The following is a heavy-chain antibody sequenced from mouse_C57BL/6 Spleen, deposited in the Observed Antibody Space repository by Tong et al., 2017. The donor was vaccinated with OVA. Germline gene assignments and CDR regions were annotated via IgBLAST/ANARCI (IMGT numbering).Heavy chain of an antibody. V-gene: IGHV5-6*01. CDR1: GFTFSSYG. CDR2: ISSGGSYT. Sequence: EVQLQESGGDLAKPGGSLKLSCAASGFTFSSYGMSWVRQTPDKRLEWVATISSGGSYTYYPDSVKGRFTISRDNAKNTLYLQMSSLKSEDTAMYYCARQLHFDYWGQGTTLTVSS. CDR3: ARQLHFDY. J-gene: IGHJ2*01.